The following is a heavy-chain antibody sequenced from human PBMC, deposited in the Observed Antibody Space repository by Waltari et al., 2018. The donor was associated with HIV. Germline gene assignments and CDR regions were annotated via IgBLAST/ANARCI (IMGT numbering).Heavy chain of an antibody. J-gene: IGHJ6*02. Sequence: EVQLVESGGGLVKPGGSMRLSCAVSGFSFSSYTMNWVRQAPGKGLRWVSLISSSISYIKYADSVKGRFTSASDNAKESLYLQMNSLRAEDTAVYYCARERGVDVRPRDYVLDVWGQGTTVTVSS. CDR3: ARERGVDVRPRDYVLDV. V-gene: IGHV3-21*01. CDR1: GFSFSSYT. D-gene: IGHD3-10*02. CDR2: ISSSISYI.